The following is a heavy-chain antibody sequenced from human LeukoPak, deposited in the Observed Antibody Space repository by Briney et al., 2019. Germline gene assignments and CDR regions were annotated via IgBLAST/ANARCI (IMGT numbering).Heavy chain of an antibody. J-gene: IGHJ4*02. D-gene: IGHD3-9*01. CDR3: ARVVDPSYYFDY. CDR1: GGSISSGSYY. V-gene: IGHV4-61*02. Sequence: SETLSLTCTVSGGSISSGSYYWSWIRQPAGKGLEWIGRIYTSGSTNYNPSLKSRVTISVDTSKNQFSLKLSSVTAADTAVYYCARVVDPSYYFDYWGQGTLVTVSS. CDR2: IYTSGST.